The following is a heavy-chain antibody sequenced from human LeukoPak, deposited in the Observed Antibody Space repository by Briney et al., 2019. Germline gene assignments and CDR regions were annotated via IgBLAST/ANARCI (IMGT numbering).Heavy chain of an antibody. V-gene: IGHV3-30*18. CDR1: GFTFSSYG. J-gene: IGHJ4*02. Sequence: GRSLRLSCAASGFTFSSYGMHWVRQAPGKGLEWVAVTSYDGSNKYYADSVKGRFTISRDNSKNTLYLQMNSLRAEDTAVYYCAKDSGGYTYVFDYWGQGTLVTVSS. D-gene: IGHD5-18*01. CDR2: TSYDGSNK. CDR3: AKDSGGYTYVFDY.